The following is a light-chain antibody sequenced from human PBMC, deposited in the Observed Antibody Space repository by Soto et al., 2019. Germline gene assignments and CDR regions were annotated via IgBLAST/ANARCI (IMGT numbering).Light chain of an antibody. CDR3: QQYRDNWT. CDR1: QSISSW. V-gene: IGKV1-5*03. Sequence: DIQMTQSPSTLSPSVGDRVTITCRASQSISSWLAWYQQKPGTAPKLLIYKASTLQSGVPSRFSGSGSGTEFTLTISSLQPDDSATYYCQQYRDNWTFGQGTKVEIK. CDR2: KAS. J-gene: IGKJ1*01.